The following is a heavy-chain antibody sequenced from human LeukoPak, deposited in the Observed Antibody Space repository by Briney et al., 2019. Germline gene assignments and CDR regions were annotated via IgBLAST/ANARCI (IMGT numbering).Heavy chain of an antibody. CDR3: ARVVSRGVIIPWFDP. V-gene: IGHV4-30-2*01. Sequence: SETLSLTCAVSGGSISSGGYSWSWIRQPPGKGLEWIGYIYHSGSTYYNPSLKGRVTISVDRSKNQFSLKLSSVTAADTAVYYCARVVSRGVIIPWFDPWGQGTLVTVSS. D-gene: IGHD3-10*01. J-gene: IGHJ5*02. CDR2: IYHSGST. CDR1: GGSISSGGYS.